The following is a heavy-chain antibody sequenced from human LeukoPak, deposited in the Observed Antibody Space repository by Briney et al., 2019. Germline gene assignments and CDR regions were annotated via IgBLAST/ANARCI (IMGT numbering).Heavy chain of an antibody. Sequence: SETPSLTCRVSGGSISNYFWSWIRQPARKGLEWIGRIYSSGSTNYNPSLKSRVTMTADTSKNEFSLKLTSVTAADTAIYYCTKDTGWNYLDWFDPWGQGTLVTVSS. CDR3: TKDTGWNYLDWFDP. CDR2: IYSSGST. CDR1: GGSISNYF. D-gene: IGHD1-7*01. V-gene: IGHV4-4*07. J-gene: IGHJ5*02.